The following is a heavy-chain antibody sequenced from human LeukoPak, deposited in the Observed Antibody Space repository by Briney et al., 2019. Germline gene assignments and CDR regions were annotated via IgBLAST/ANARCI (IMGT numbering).Heavy chain of an antibody. J-gene: IGHJ4*02. V-gene: IGHV4-59*01. CDR2: IYYSGST. Sequence: SETLSLTCTVSSGSINNYYWSWIRQPPGKGLEWIGYIYYSGSTNYNPSLKSRVTISVDASKNQFSLKLSSVTAADTAVYYCARLRVVAAFDYWGQGTLVTVSS. D-gene: IGHD2-15*01. CDR1: SGSINNYY. CDR3: ARLRVVAAFDY.